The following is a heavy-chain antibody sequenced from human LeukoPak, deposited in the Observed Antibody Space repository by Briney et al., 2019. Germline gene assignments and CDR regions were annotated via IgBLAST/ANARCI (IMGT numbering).Heavy chain of an antibody. J-gene: IGHJ4*02. V-gene: IGHV4-59*01. Sequence: SETLSLTCTVSGVSISSYYWSWMRQPPGKGLEWIGYIYYSENTNYTSSLKSRVTISEDTSKNQFSLNLTSVTTADTAVYYCAGGNFYDSSGHPYHFHYWGQGTLVTVPS. CDR2: IYYSENT. CDR1: GVSISSYY. CDR3: AGGNFYDSSGHPYHFHY. D-gene: IGHD3-22*01.